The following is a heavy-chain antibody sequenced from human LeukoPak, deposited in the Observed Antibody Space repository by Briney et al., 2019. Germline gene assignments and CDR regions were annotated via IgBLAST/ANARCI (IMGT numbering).Heavy chain of an antibody. CDR2: TWYDGSNN. CDR1: GFSFSEHG. CDR3: ARDRYSGSDGFDI. Sequence: PGGSLRLYCAASGFSFSEHGMHWVRQAPGKGPEWVTVTWYDGSNNHYADSVKGRFTISRDNSKNAVFLEMNSLRAEDTAVYHCARDRYSGSDGFDIWGPGTMVIVSS. D-gene: IGHD3-10*01. V-gene: IGHV3-33*01. J-gene: IGHJ3*02.